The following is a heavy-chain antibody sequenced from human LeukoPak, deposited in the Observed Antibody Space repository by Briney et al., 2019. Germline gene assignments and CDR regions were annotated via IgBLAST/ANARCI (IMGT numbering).Heavy chain of an antibody. J-gene: IGHJ3*02. CDR3: ARARTSIRFTDSFDI. Sequence: SVKVSCKASGGTFSSYAITWVRQAPGQGLEWLGGIIPILRSASYAQKFRGRLRMTSDESTTTAYMELSSLSSDDTAMYFCARARTSIRFTDSFDIWSQGTLVTVSS. CDR1: GGTFSSYA. D-gene: IGHD2-21*01. CDR2: IIPILRSA. V-gene: IGHV1-69*01.